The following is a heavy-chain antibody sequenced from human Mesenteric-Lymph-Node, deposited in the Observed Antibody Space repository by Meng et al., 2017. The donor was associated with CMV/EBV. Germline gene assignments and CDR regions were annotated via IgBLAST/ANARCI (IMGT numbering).Heavy chain of an antibody. CDR3: ARVGGDSWSGYSFDH. V-gene: IGHV4-4*02. CDR1: GGSISSSNW. Sequence: SETLSLTCAVSGGSISSSNWWSWVRQPPGKGLEWIGEIYHSGSTNYNPSLKSRVTISVDKSKNQFSLKLSSVTAADTAVYYCARVGGDSWSGYSFDHWGQGTLVTVSS. CDR2: IYHSGST. J-gene: IGHJ4*02. D-gene: IGHD3-3*01.